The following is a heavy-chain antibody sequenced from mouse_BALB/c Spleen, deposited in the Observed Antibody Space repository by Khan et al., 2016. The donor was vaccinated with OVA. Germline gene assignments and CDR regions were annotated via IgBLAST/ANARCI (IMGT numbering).Heavy chain of an antibody. J-gene: IGHJ4*01. CDR3: ARQPYYHYNIMDY. CDR2: IWSDGST. Sequence: QVQLKQSGPGLVAPSQSLSITCTISGFSLTNYGVHWVRQPPGKGLEWLVVIWSDGSTTYNSALKSRLTISKDKSESQVFLKMNRLQTDDTAMYFCARQPYYHYNIMDYWGQGTSVTVSS. V-gene: IGHV2-6-1*01. CDR1: GFSLTNYG. D-gene: IGHD2-10*01.